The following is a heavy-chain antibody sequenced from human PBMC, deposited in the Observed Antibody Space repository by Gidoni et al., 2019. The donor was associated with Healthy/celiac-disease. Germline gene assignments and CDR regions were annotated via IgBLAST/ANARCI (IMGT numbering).Heavy chain of an antibody. CDR3: AKDIRDIVVVVAAIYYYYGMDV. J-gene: IGHJ6*02. Sequence: EVQLVESGGGVVQPGGSLRLSCAASGFTFAAYAMHWVRQAPGKGLEWVSLISGDGGSTYYADSVKGRFTISRDNSKNSLYLQMNSLRTEDTALYYCAKDIRDIVVVVAAIYYYYGMDVWGQGTTVTVSS. D-gene: IGHD2-15*01. V-gene: IGHV3-43*02. CDR2: ISGDGGST. CDR1: GFTFAAYA.